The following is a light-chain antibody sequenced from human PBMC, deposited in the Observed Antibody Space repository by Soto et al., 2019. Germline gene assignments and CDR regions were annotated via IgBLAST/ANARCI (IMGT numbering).Light chain of an antibody. CDR3: SSYTGSSTLYV. V-gene: IGLV2-14*01. Sequence: QSALTQPASVSVSPGQSITISCTGTSSDIGGYDYVSWYQQHPGKVPKLMIFEVSNRPSGVSYRFSGSKSGNTASLTISGLQAEDEADYYCSSYTGSSTLYVFGTGTKVTVL. CDR2: EVS. J-gene: IGLJ1*01. CDR1: SSDIGGYDY.